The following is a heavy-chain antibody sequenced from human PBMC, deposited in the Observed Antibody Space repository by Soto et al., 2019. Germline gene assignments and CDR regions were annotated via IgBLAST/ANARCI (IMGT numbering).Heavy chain of an antibody. CDR2: ISYDGSDK. V-gene: IGHV3-30*07. J-gene: IGHJ6*02. D-gene: IGHD3-10*01. CDR3: ARDSGMIWGNYGMDV. Sequence: PGGSLRLCCASSGFTVCSYAMHWFRQAPGKGLDWVAVISYDGSDKYYADSVKGRFTTSSDNSQNTWFLQMNSLRAEDTAVYYCARDSGMIWGNYGMDVWGQGTTVTVSS. CDR1: GFTVCSYA.